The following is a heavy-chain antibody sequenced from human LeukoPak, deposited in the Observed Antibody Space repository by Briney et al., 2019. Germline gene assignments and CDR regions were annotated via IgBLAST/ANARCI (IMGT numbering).Heavy chain of an antibody. CDR3: TRDRHGMAV. CDR1: GFTLSDYD. Sequence: GGSLRLSCAASGFTLSDYDMHWVSRGTGKGLEWVSAIGAAGDTYYQGSVKGRFTISRDEAKNFLYLQMNSLRVEDTAVYYCTRDRHGMAVWGQGTTVTVSS. V-gene: IGHV3-13*01. CDR2: IGAAGDT. J-gene: IGHJ6*02.